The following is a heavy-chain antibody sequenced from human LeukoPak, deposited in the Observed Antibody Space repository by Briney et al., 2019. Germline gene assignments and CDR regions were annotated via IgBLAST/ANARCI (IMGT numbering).Heavy chain of an antibody. Sequence: ASVKVSCKASGYTFTSYYMHWVRQAPGQGLEWMGIINPSGGSTSYAQKFQGRVTMTRDTSTSTVYMELSSLRSEDTAVYYCARAPTLVTTGETIYFYYMDVWGKGTTVTVSS. J-gene: IGHJ6*03. CDR2: INPSGGST. CDR1: GYTFTSYY. V-gene: IGHV1-46*01. D-gene: IGHD3-9*01. CDR3: ARAPTLVTTGETIYFYYMDV.